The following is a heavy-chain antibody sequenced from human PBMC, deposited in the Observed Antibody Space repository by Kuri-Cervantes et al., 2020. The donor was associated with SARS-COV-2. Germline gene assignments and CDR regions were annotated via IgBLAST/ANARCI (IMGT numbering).Heavy chain of an antibody. CDR1: GGSFSGYY. D-gene: IGHD6-6*01. CDR2: INHSGST. V-gene: IGHV4-34*01. CDR3: ARGPRWSIAASFDY. Sequence: SQTLSLTCAVYGGSFSGYYWSWICQPPGKGLEWIGEINHSGSTNYNPSLKSRVTISVDTSKNQFSLKLSSVTAADTAVYYCARGPRWSIAASFDYWGQGTLVTVSS. J-gene: IGHJ4*02.